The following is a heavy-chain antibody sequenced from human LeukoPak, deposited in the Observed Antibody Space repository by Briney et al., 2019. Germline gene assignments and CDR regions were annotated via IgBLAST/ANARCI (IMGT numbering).Heavy chain of an antibody. J-gene: IGHJ4*02. V-gene: IGHV3-20*04. Sequence: GGSLRLSCAASGFTFDDYGMSWVRQAPGKGLEWVSGINWNGGSTGYADSVKGRFTISRDNAKNSLYLQMNSRRAEDTALYYCARVWQQLATLDYWGQGTLVTVSS. CDR2: INWNGGST. CDR3: ARVWQQLATLDY. CDR1: GFTFDDYG. D-gene: IGHD6-13*01.